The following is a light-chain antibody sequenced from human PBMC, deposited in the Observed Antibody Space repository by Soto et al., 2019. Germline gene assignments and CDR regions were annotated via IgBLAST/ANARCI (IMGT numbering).Light chain of an antibody. V-gene: IGLV2-14*01. J-gene: IGLJ1*01. CDR1: RSDVGGYNY. CDR2: EVS. CDR3: SSYTSSSTLV. Sequence: QSALTQPASVSGSPGQSITISCTGTRSDVGGYNYVSWYQQHPGKAPKLMIYEVSHRPSGVSNRFSGSKSGNTASLTISGLQAEDEADYYCSSYTSSSTLVFGTGTKVTVL.